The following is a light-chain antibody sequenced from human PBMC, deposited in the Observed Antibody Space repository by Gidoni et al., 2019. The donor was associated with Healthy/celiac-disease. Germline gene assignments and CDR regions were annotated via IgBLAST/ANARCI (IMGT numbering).Light chain of an antibody. V-gene: IGLV3-1*01. CDR1: KLGDNY. Sequence: SYKLPQPPSVSVSPGQSASITCAGEKLGDNYACWYQQKPGQSPVLVIYQDSKRPSGIPERFSGSNSGNTATLTISGTQAMDEADYYCQAWDSTVVFGGGTKLTVL. CDR3: QAWDSTVV. J-gene: IGLJ2*01. CDR2: QDS.